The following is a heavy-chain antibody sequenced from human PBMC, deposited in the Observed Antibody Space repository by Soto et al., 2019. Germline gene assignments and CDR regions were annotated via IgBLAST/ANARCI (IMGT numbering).Heavy chain of an antibody. Sequence: ASVQVSSRAFAYTFTSYDNSWVRQAPAQGLEWMTWINPYSGNTDYAQKFQGRVTMTADTSKSTSSMELGSLRSDDTGVYYCAMTSGGETTVTPMDVWGQGTTVTVSS. CDR1: AYTFTSYD. V-gene: IGHV1-8*01. CDR3: AMTSGGETTVTPMDV. J-gene: IGHJ6*02. D-gene: IGHD4-4*01. CDR2: INPYSGNT.